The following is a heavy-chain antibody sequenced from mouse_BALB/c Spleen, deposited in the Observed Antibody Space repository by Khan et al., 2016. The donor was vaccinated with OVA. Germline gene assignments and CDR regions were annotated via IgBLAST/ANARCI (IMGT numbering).Heavy chain of an antibody. CDR3: ARTPGYYGSNNLDY. D-gene: IGHD1-1*01. CDR1: GFTFSNYG. V-gene: IGHV5-9-3*01. Sequence: EVELVESGGGLVKPGGSLKFSCAASGFTFSNYGMYWVRQTPEKRLEWVATISSGGSYTHYPDSVKGRFTFSRDNANNTPYLKMSSLRYEDTAMYYCARTPGYYGSNNLDYWGQGTTLTVSS. J-gene: IGHJ2*01. CDR2: ISSGGSYT.